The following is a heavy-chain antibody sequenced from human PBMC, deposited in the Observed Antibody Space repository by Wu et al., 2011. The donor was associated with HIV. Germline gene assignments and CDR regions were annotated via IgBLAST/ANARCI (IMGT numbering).Heavy chain of an antibody. D-gene: IGHD3-10*01. CDR1: GGTFSNNA. J-gene: IGHJ5*01. CDR2: IIPIFGTP. V-gene: IGHV1-69*06. CDR3: ASQPPSMIRGIIYNWFES. Sequence: QVQLVQSGAELKKPGSSVRVACKASGGTFSNNAFSWVRQAPGQGLEWMGRIIPIFGTPKYAQKFQGSVTITADRSTSTAYMELSSLRSEDTAVYYCASQPPSMIRGIIYNWFESWGQGTQVTVSS.